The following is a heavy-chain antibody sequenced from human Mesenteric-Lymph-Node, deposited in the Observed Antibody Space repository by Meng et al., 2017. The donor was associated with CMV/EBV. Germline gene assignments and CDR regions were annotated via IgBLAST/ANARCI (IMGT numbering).Heavy chain of an antibody. D-gene: IGHD6-13*01. CDR3: WDHNDGGSWDY. V-gene: IGHV3-15*01. CDR1: GFSFSNAW. CDR2: IKSKTDGETI. Sequence: GGSLRLSCAASGFSFSNAWMNWVRQAPGKGLEWVGRIKSKTDGETIDYAAPVKGRFTISRDDSKNTLYLQMNSLKTEDTGVYYCWDHNDGGSWDYWGLGTLVTVSS. J-gene: IGHJ4*02.